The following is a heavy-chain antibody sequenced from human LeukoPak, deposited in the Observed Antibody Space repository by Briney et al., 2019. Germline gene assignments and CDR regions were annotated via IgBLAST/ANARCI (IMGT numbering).Heavy chain of an antibody. CDR2: ISYDGSNK. V-gene: IGHV3-30-3*01. CDR1: GFTFSSYA. Sequence: GGSPRLSCAASGFTFSSYAMHWVRQAPGKGLEWVAVISYDGSNKYYADSVKGRFTISRDNSKNTLYLQMNSLRAEDTAVYYCARATPFDYWGQGTLVTVSS. CDR3: ARATPFDY. J-gene: IGHJ4*02.